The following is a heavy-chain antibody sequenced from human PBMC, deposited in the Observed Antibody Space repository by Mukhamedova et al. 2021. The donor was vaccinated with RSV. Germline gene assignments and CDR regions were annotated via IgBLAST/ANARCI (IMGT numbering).Heavy chain of an antibody. CDR3: ARDGHLLSLLYNWFDP. Sequence: SISSSSSYIYYADSVKGRFTISRDNAKNSLYLQMNSLRAEDTAVYYCARDGHLLSLLYNWFDPWGQGTLVTVSS. D-gene: IGHD2-2*01. V-gene: IGHV3-21*01. CDR2: ISSSSSYI. J-gene: IGHJ5*02.